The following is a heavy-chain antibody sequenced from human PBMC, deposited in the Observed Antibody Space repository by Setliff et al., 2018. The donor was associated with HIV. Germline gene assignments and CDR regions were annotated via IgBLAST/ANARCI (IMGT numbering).Heavy chain of an antibody. V-gene: IGHV1-18*01. J-gene: IGHJ5*02. Sequence: ASVKVSCKASGYTFTSYGISWVRQAPGQGLEWMGWISAYNGNTNYAQKLQGRVTMTTDTSTSTAYMELSGLTSDDTAVYYCARDGNYYGSGIGDPWGHGTLVTVSS. D-gene: IGHD3-10*01. CDR1: GYTFTSYG. CDR2: ISAYNGNT. CDR3: ARDGNYYGSGIGDP.